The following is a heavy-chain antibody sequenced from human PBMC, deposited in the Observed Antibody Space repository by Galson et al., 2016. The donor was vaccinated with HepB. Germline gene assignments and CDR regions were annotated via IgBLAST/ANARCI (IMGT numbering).Heavy chain of an antibody. J-gene: IGHJ6*02. V-gene: IGHV3-23*01. CDR3: AKGGVPAVYYYYYGMDV. Sequence: SLRLSCAVSGFTFNSYAMTWVRQAPGKGLEWVSGISGSGGSTYYADSVKGRFTISRDNSKNTLYLQMNSLSAEDTAVYYCAKGGVPAVYYYYYGMDVWGQGTTVTVSS. CDR1: GFTFNSYA. D-gene: IGHD2-2*01. CDR2: ISGSGGST.